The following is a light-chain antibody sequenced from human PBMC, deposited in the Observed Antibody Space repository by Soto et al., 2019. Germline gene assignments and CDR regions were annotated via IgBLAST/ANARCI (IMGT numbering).Light chain of an antibody. V-gene: IGKV3-20*01. Sequence: EIVLTQSPGTLSLSPGERATLSCRASQSLSSSYLAWYQQKPDQSPRLLIYGASSRATGIPDRFSGSGSGTDFTLTLSSLQPDDFATYYCQQYNSYSSTFGQGTKLEIK. CDR2: GAS. J-gene: IGKJ2*01. CDR1: QSLSSSY. CDR3: QQYNSYSST.